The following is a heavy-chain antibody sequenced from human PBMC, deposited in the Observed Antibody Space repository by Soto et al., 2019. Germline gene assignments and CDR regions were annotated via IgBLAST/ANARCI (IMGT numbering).Heavy chain of an antibody. Sequence: GGSLRLSCAASGFTFSDYGMHWVRQAPGTGLEWVAVISYDGSDKYYADSVKGRFTISRDNSKNRLYLQMNSLRAEDTAVYYCATMERRFDYWGQGTLVTVSS. CDR1: GFTFSDYG. CDR2: ISYDGSDK. D-gene: IGHD3-3*01. V-gene: IGHV3-30*03. CDR3: ATMERRFDY. J-gene: IGHJ4*02.